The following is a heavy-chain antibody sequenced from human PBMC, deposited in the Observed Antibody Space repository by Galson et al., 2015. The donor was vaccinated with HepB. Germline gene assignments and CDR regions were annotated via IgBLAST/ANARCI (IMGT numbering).Heavy chain of an antibody. D-gene: IGHD4-23*01. Sequence: SVKVSCTASGYTFSAYYIHWVRQAPGQGLEWMGRINPNTGVTNYAQTFQGRVTMTRDTSISTAYMEVSRLRSDDTAVYYCARWAAVALPYCDYMDGWGKGTTVIVSS. CDR3: ARWAAVALPYCDYMDG. CDR1: GYTFSAYY. V-gene: IGHV1-2*06. J-gene: IGHJ6*03. CDR2: INPNTGVT.